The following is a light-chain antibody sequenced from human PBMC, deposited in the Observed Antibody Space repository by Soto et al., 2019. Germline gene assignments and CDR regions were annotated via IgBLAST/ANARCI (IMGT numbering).Light chain of an antibody. CDR3: QQVNSYPLT. V-gene: IGKV3D-15*01. J-gene: IGKJ3*01. CDR2: GVS. CDR1: QSVRSH. Sequence: EIVLTQSPATLSLSPGERATLSCRASQSVRSHLAWFQQKPGQAPRLLMYGVSTRATGMPDRFSGSGSGTEFTLIISSLQSEDFAVYYCQQVNSYPLTFGPGTKVDIK.